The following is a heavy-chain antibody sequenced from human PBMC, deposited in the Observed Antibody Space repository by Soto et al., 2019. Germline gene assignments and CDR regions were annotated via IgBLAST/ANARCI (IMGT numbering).Heavy chain of an antibody. Sequence: EVQLVESGGGLVQPGGSLRLSCAASGFTFSSYWMHWVRQAPGKGLVWVSRINSDGSSTSYADSVKGRFTISRDNAKNTLYPQMNSLRAEDTAVYYCARDPPSIAAAGALDYWGQGTLVTVSS. D-gene: IGHD6-13*01. V-gene: IGHV3-74*01. CDR2: INSDGSST. CDR1: GFTFSSYW. J-gene: IGHJ4*02. CDR3: ARDPPSIAAAGALDY.